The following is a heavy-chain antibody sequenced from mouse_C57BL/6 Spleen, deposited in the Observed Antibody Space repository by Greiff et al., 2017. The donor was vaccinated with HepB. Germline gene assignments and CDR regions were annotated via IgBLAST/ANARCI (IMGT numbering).Heavy chain of an antibody. J-gene: IGHJ3*01. CDR2: ISSGGSYT. D-gene: IGHD2-1*01. Sequence: EVMLVESGGDLVKPGGSLKLSCAASGFTFSSYGMSWVRQTPDKRLEWVATISSGGSYTYYPDSVKGRFTISRDNAKNTLYLQMSSLKSEDTAMYYCARWGNYEAWFAYWGQGTLVTVSA. V-gene: IGHV5-6*01. CDR1: GFTFSSYG. CDR3: ARWGNYEAWFAY.